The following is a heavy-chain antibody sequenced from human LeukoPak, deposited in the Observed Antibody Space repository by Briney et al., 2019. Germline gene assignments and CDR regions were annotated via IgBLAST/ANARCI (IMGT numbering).Heavy chain of an antibody. CDR1: GGSISSYY. CDR2: IYYSGST. J-gene: IGHJ6*01. CDR3: ARSELGSSTTCAC. D-gene: IGHD1-26*01. Sequence: PSETLSLTCTVSGGSISSYYWSWIRQPPGKGLEYIGYIYYSGSTNYNPSLKSRVTISVDTSKNQFSLKLSSVTAADTAVYYCARSELGSSTTCACGGQ. V-gene: IGHV4-59*01.